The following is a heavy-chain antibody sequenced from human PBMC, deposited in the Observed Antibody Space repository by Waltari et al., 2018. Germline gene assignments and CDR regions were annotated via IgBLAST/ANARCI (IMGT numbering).Heavy chain of an antibody. V-gene: IGHV5-51*01. CDR2: IYPSDADT. D-gene: IGHD3-16*02. Sequence: EVQLVQSGAEVKKPGESLKISCKGSGYSFTSYWIGWVRQMPGKGLGWMGSIYPSDADTRYSPSVQGQVTISADKSISTAYRQWSSLKASDTAMYYCARQKIVKDWRLGELSPIVDYWGQGTLVTVSS. J-gene: IGHJ4*02. CDR3: ARQKIVKDWRLGELSPIVDY. CDR1: GYSFTSYW.